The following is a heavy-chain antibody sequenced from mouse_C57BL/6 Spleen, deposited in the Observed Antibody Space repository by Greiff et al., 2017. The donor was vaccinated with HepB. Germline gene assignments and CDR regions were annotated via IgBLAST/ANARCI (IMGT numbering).Heavy chain of an antibody. J-gene: IGHJ2*01. D-gene: IGHD1-1*01. CDR1: GFTFSSYA. V-gene: IGHV5-4*01. Sequence: DVHLVESGGGLVKPGGSLKLSCAASGFTFSSYAMSWVRQTPEKRLEWVATISDGGSYTYYPDNVKGRFTISRDNAKNNLYLQMSHLKSEDTAMYYCARDRGFTTVVAHYFDYWGQGTTLTVSS. CDR2: ISDGGSYT. CDR3: ARDRGFTTVVAHYFDY.